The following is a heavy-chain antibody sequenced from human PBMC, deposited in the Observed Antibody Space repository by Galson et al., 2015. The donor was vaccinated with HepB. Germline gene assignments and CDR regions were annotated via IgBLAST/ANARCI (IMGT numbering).Heavy chain of an antibody. V-gene: IGHV1-18*04. J-gene: IGHJ2*01. D-gene: IGHD3-22*01. CDR2: ISAYNGNT. Sequence: SVKVSCKASGYTFTSYGISWVRQAPGQGLEWMGWISAYNGNTNYAQKLQGRVTMTTDTSTSTAYMDLRSLRSDDTAVYYCARARRYYDSSGFYHGYWYFDLWGRGTLVTVSS. CDR3: ARARRYYDSSGFYHGYWYFDL. CDR1: GYTFTSYG.